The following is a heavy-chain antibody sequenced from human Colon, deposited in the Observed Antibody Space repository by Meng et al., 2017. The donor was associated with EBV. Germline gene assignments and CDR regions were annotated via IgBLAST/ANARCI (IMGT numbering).Heavy chain of an antibody. CDR1: GGSLSGAY. D-gene: IGHD2-8*02. V-gene: IGHV4-34*12. Sequence: QAQRQQWGAGLLRPSDTLSLTCAVNGGSLSGAYWNWIRQPPGKGLEWIGEIIHGGSPSYNPSLKSRVTISIDTSKNQLSLMLSSVTAADTAVYYCARRPTGIDYWGQGTLVTVSS. CDR3: ARRPTGIDY. J-gene: IGHJ4*02. CDR2: IIHGGSP.